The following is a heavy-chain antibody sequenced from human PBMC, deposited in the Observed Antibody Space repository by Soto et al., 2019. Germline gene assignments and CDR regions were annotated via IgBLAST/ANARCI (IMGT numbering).Heavy chain of an antibody. CDR2: IYYSGST. V-gene: IGHV4-59*01. Sequence: SQTLSLTCTGSGGSISSFYWSWIRQPPGKGLEWIGYIYYSGSTNYNPSLKSRVTISVDTSKNQFSLKLSSVAAADTAVYYCASHYDSWDYFDYWGQGTLVTVSS. D-gene: IGHD3-22*01. CDR1: GGSISSFY. J-gene: IGHJ4*02. CDR3: ASHYDSWDYFDY.